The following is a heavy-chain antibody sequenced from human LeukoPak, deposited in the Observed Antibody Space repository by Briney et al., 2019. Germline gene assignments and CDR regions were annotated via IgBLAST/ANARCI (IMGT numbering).Heavy chain of an antibody. J-gene: IGHJ2*01. Sequence: GGSLRLSCAASGFSLRNKAMTWVRQAPAKGLEWVAAISTSGGSTSYADSVKGRFTISRDVSKSTLSLQMHSLRVEDTATYYCAKDAGAPGTSDWDFDLWGRGTLVTVSS. CDR2: ISTSGGST. D-gene: IGHD3-10*01. V-gene: IGHV3-23*01. CDR1: GFSLRNKA. CDR3: AKDAGAPGTSDWDFDL.